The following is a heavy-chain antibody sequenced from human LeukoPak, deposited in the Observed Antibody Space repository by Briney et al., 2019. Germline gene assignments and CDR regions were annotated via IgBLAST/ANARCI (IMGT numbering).Heavy chain of an antibody. V-gene: IGHV3-66*01. J-gene: IGHJ4*02. CDR1: GFTVSSNY. CDR3: ARESVVPAYIVDY. D-gene: IGHD2-2*01. CDR2: IYSGGST. Sequence: GGSLRLSCAASGFTVSSNYMSWVRQAPGKGLEWVSVIYSGGSTYYADSVKGRFTISRDNSKNTLYLQMNSLRAEDTAVYYCARESVVPAYIVDYWGQGTLVTVSS.